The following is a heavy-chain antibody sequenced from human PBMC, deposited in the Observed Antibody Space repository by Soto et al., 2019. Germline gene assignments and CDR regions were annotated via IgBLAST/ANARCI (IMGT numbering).Heavy chain of an antibody. J-gene: IGHJ4*02. CDR2: IFDSGTT. Sequence: SDTLSLTCTVSGGSISSVSYYWGWIRQSPEKGLEWIGHIFDSGTTYTNPSLRSQVAISLDTSKNHFSLTLSSVTAADTAVYYCARGPSGDKVHYWGQGALVTVSS. V-gene: IGHV4-30-4*02. CDR3: ARGPSGDKVHY. CDR1: GGSISSVSYY. D-gene: IGHD7-27*01.